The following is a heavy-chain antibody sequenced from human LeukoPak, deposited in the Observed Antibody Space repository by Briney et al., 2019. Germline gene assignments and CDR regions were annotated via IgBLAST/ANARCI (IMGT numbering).Heavy chain of an antibody. CDR1: GGSISSSSYY. V-gene: IGHV4-39*01. CDR3: ARRVLGGFDP. CDR2: IYYSGST. Sequence: PAETLSLTCTVSGGSISSSSYYWGWIPQPPGKGLEWIGSIYYSGSTYYNPSLKSRVTISVDTYKNQFSLKLSSVTAADTAVYYCARRVLGGFDPWGQGTLVTVSS. J-gene: IGHJ5*02.